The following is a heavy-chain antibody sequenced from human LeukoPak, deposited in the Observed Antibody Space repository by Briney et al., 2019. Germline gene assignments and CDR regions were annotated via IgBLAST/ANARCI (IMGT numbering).Heavy chain of an antibody. J-gene: IGHJ4*02. Sequence: GGSLRLSCAASGFTVSSNYMNWVRQAPGRGLEWVSVIYSGGGTNYSDSVKGRFTISRDDSKNTLYLQMNSLRAEDTAVYYCARDLSGYWGQGTLVTVSS. V-gene: IGHV3-66*01. CDR3: ARDLSGY. CDR2: IYSGGGT. D-gene: IGHD3-16*02. CDR1: GFTVSSNY.